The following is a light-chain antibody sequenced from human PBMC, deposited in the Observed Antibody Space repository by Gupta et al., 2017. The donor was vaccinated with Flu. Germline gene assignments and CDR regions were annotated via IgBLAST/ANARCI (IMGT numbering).Light chain of an antibody. CDR1: NLGAKY. CDR3: QAWDSSTFV. J-gene: IGLJ1*01. Sequence: SYELTQPPSVSVSPGQTASITCSGDNLGAKYTSWYQQKPGQSPLLVINQDSRRPSRIPERFSGSNSGDIATLTISGTQAMDEADYYCQAWDSSTFVFGTGTKLTVL. V-gene: IGLV3-1*01. CDR2: QDS.